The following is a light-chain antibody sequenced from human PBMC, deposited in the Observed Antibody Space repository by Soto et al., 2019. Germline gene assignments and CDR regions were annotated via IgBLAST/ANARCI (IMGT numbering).Light chain of an antibody. CDR3: SSYAASDNFVV. CDR2: EVS. J-gene: IGLJ2*01. Sequence: QSALTQPASVSGSPGQSITISCTGTSSDVGGYNYVSWYQQHPGKAPKLMIYEVSNRPSGVSNRFSGSKSGNTASLTVSGLQAEDEADYYCSSYAASDNFVVFGGGTQLTVL. CDR1: SSDVGGYNY. V-gene: IGLV2-14*01.